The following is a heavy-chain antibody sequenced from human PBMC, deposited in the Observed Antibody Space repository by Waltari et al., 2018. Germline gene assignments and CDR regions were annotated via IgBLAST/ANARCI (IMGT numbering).Heavy chain of an antibody. J-gene: IGHJ6*02. V-gene: IGHV4-34*01. D-gene: IGHD3-10*01. CDR1: GASFSGHY. CDR2: VNHSGST. Sequence: QVQLQQWGTGLLKPSETLSLTCAVYGASFSGHYWSWLRQSPGKGLEWLGEVNHSGSTSYNPSTKTRCTISVDTAKNQFSLKRTSVTAADTAVYYCASGRGFGEFLEYYYYYGLDVWGQGATVTVSS. CDR3: ASGRGFGEFLEYYYYYGLDV.